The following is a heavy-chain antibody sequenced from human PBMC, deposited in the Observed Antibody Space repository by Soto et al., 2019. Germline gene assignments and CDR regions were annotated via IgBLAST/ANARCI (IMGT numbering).Heavy chain of an antibody. D-gene: IGHD3-22*01. CDR1: GFTFSSYS. V-gene: IGHV3-21*01. Sequence: GGSLRLACAASGFTFSSYSMNWVRQAPGKGLEWVSSISSSSSYIYYADSVKGRFTISRDNAKNSLYLQMNSLRAEDTAVYYCARGAVSYYDSSGFGAAFDIWGQGTMVTVSS. J-gene: IGHJ3*02. CDR2: ISSSSSYI. CDR3: ARGAVSYYDSSGFGAAFDI.